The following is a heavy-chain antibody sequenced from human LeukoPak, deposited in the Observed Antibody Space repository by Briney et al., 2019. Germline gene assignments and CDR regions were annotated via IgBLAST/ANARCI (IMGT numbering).Heavy chain of an antibody. CDR3: ARGNIPGAGRFDP. V-gene: IGHV3-7*01. CDR1: GFTFSSFW. Sequence: GGSLRLSCAASGFTFSSFWMSWVRQAPGKGLEWVASIKQDATGKFYVDSVKGRFTISRDNAKTSVYLEMNSLRVEDTAVYYCARGNIPGAGRFDPWGQGTLVTVSS. D-gene: IGHD6-13*01. J-gene: IGHJ5*02. CDR2: IKQDATGK.